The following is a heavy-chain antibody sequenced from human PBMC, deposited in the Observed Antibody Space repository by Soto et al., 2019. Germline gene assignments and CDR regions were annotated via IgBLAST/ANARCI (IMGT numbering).Heavy chain of an antibody. J-gene: IGHJ4*02. CDR1: GGSFSGYY. CDR3: ARDAYGYSGYERYFDY. Sequence: SETLSLTCAVYGGSFSGYYWSWIRQPPGKGLEWIGEINHSGSSNYNPSLKSRVTISVDTSKNQFSLKLSSVTAADTAVYYCARDAYGYSGYERYFDYWGQGTLVTVSS. V-gene: IGHV4-34*01. D-gene: IGHD5-12*01. CDR2: INHSGSS.